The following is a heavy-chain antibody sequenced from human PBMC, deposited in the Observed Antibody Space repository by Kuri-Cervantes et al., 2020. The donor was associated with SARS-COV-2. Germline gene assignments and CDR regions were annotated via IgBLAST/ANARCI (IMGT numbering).Heavy chain of an antibody. CDR1: GFTFSNYA. V-gene: IGHV3-30*07. Sequence: GESLKISCAASGFTFSNYAIHWVRQAPGKGLEWVALISYDGSDKNYADSVKGRFTISRDNAKNSLYLQMNSLRAEDTAVYYCARTFWAYSGYDPVDYYYYYMDVWGKGTTVTVSS. J-gene: IGHJ6*03. CDR3: ARTFWAYSGYDPVDYYYYYMDV. CDR2: ISYDGSDK. D-gene: IGHD5-12*01.